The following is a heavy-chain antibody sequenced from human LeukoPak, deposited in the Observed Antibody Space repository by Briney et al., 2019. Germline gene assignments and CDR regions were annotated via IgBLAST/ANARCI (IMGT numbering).Heavy chain of an antibody. CDR1: GFTFSSYA. Sequence: GGSLRLSCAASGFTFSSYAMSWVRQAPGKGLEWVSVIYSGGSTYYADSVKGRFTISRDNSKNTLYLQMNSLRAEDTAVYYCARGTDDGSYRFYFDYWGQGTLVTVSS. J-gene: IGHJ4*02. CDR3: ARGTDDGSYRFYFDY. V-gene: IGHV3-66*01. D-gene: IGHD1-26*01. CDR2: IYSGGST.